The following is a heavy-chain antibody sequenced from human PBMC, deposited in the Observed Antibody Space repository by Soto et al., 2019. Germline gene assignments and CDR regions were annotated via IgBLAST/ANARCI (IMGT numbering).Heavy chain of an antibody. V-gene: IGHV4-59*08. CDR1: GGSISSYY. CDR2: IYYSGST. CDR3: ARQSVGGYCSSTSCYEGKGNWFDP. J-gene: IGHJ5*02. D-gene: IGHD2-2*01. Sequence: SETLSLTCTVSGGSISSYYWSWIRQPPGKGLEWIGYIYYSGSTNYNPSLKSRVTISVDTSKNQFSLKLSSVTAADTAVYYCARQSVGGYCSSTSCYEGKGNWFDPWGQGTLVTVSS.